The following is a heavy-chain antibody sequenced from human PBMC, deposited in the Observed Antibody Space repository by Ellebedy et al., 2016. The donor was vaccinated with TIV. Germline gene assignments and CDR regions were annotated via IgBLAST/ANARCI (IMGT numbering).Heavy chain of an antibody. CDR3: ARALRRDYSYAMDV. V-gene: IGHV3-33*03. J-gene: IGHJ6*02. Sequence: GGSLRLXCAASGFIFSNYGMHWVRQAPGKGLEWAAVIWYDGSNKYYADSVKGRFIISRDNSKNTLHLQLNSLRGEDTAIYYCARALRRDYSYAMDVWGQGTTVIVSS. CDR1: GFIFSNYG. CDR2: IWYDGSNK.